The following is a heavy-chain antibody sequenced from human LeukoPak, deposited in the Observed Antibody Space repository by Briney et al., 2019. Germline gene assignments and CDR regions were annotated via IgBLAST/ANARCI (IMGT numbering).Heavy chain of an antibody. CDR1: GFTFDDYG. J-gene: IGHJ4*02. CDR2: INWNGGST. CDR3: ARGGPHSNSGSYRSVSGFDY. V-gene: IGHV3-20*04. Sequence: PGGSLRLSCAASGFTFDDYGMSWVRQAPGKGLEWVSGINWNGGSTGYADSVKGRFTISRDNAKNSLYLQMNSLRAEDTALYYCARGGPHSNSGSYRSVSGFDYWGQGTLVTVSS. D-gene: IGHD1-26*01.